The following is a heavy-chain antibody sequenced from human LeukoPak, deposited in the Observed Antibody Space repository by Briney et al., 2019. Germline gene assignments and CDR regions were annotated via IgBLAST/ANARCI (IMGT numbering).Heavy chain of an antibody. V-gene: IGHV3-21*01. D-gene: IGHD6-13*01. CDR1: GFTFSSYS. CDR2: ISSSSSYI. Sequence: GGSLRLSCAASGFTFSSYSMNWVHQAPAKGLEWVSSISSSSSYIYYADSVKGRFTISRDNAKNSLYLQMNSLRAEDTAVYYCASSSSWYYFDYWGQGTLVTVSS. J-gene: IGHJ4*02. CDR3: ASSSSWYYFDY.